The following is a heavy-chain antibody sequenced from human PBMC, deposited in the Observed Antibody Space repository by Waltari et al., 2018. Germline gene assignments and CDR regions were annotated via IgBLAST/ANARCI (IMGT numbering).Heavy chain of an antibody. V-gene: IGHV3-23*03. CDR3: AKARGSTSSRYYFDY. CDR1: GFAFSNYA. J-gene: IGHJ4*02. CDR2: FHNDVNTT. D-gene: IGHD6-6*01. Sequence: EVQLLESGGGLVQPGGSLRLSCAGSGFAFSNYAMSWVRQAPGRGLDGVPRFHNDVNTTYYADSVKGRFIIFRDDSKNTLYLQVNSPVAEDTALYYCAKARGSTSSRYYFDYWGQGTLVTVSS.